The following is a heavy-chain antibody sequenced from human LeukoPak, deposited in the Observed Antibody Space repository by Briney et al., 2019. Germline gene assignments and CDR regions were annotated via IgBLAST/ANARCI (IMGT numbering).Heavy chain of an antibody. CDR2: ISGSGGST. V-gene: IGHV3-23*01. J-gene: IGHJ1*01. Sequence: HSGGSLRLSCAASGFTFSSYAMSWVRQAPGKGLEWVSAISGSGGSTYYADSVKGRFTISRDNSKNTLYLQMNSLRAEDTAVYYCAKGGIGCSSTSCLQFQHWGQGTLVTVSS. D-gene: IGHD2-2*01. CDR3: AKGGIGCSSTSCLQFQH. CDR1: GFTFSSYA.